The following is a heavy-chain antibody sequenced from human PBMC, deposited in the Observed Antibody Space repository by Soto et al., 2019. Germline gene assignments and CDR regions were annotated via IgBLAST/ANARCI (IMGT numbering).Heavy chain of an antibody. CDR3: AKYIGDNSDPNDYYYYYMDV. D-gene: IGHD6-19*01. CDR1: GFTFSSYA. Sequence: GGSLRLSCAASGFTFSSYAMSWVRQAPGKGLEWVSAISGSGGSTYYADSGKGRFTISRDNSKNTLYLQMNSLRAEDTAVYYCAKYIGDNSDPNDYYYYYMDVWGKGTTVTVSS. V-gene: IGHV3-23*01. J-gene: IGHJ6*03. CDR2: ISGSGGST.